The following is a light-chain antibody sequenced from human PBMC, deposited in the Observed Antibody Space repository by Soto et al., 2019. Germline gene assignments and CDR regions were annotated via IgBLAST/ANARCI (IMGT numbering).Light chain of an antibody. V-gene: IGKV1-39*01. CDR2: AAS. CDR3: KQRYMTPWT. J-gene: IGKJ1*01. Sequence: DIQITQSPSSLSAYVRERVRLTFRSSQSISTYLNWYQRKPGKAPKLLIYAASSLQSGVPSKFSGRGSGADFTLTISSMQTEDFALYSCKQRYMTPWTFGKGTKVDIK. CDR1: QSISTY.